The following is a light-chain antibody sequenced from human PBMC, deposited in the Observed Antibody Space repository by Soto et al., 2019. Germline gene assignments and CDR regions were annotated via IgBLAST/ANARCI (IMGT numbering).Light chain of an antibody. J-gene: IGLJ2*01. V-gene: IGLV1-44*01. CDR3: AAWDDSLNAVV. Sequence: QLVLTQPPSASGTPGQRVTISCSGGSSNIGSNTVNWYQQLPGTAPNLLIYSNNQRPSGVPDRFSGSKSGTSGSLAISGLQSEDGADYYCAAWDDSLNAVVFGGGTKLTVL. CDR2: SNN. CDR1: SSNIGSNT.